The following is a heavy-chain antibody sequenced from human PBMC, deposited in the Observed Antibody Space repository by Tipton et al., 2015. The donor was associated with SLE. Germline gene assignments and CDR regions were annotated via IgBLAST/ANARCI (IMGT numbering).Heavy chain of an antibody. D-gene: IGHD3-22*01. CDR1: GGSFSDYY. CDR2: INHSGST. J-gene: IGHJ4*02. CDR3: ARLDDSSGFDY. V-gene: IGHV4-34*01. Sequence: TLSLTCAVYGGSFSDYYWSWIRQPPGKGLAWIGEINHSGSTKYKPSLKSRVTISLDTSKKQFSLKLSSVAAAATAVYYCARLDDSSGFDYWGQGTLITVSS.